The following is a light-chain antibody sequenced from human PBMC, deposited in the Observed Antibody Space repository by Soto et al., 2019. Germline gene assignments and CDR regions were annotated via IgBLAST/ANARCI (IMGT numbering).Light chain of an antibody. Sequence: IVLTQSPATVSVSQEERATLSCRASQSVSIHLAWYQQKPGQAPRLLIYDTSTRATGIPARFSGSGSGTEFTLTICCLQSEDFAVYYCQQYSNWPPITFGQGTRLEIK. J-gene: IGKJ5*01. CDR3: QQYSNWPPIT. CDR1: QSVSIH. V-gene: IGKV3-15*01. CDR2: DTS.